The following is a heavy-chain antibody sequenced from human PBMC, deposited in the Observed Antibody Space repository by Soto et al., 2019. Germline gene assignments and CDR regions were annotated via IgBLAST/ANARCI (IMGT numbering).Heavy chain of an antibody. CDR1: GYTFTSYG. J-gene: IGHJ6*02. D-gene: IGHD2-15*01. CDR3: ARDRIVVVVAATYYYYGMDV. V-gene: IGHV1-18*01. CDR2: ISAYNGNT. Sequence: ASVKVSCQASGYTFTSYGISWVRQAPGQGLEWMGWISAYNGNTNYAQKLQGRVTMTTDTSTSTAYMELRSLRSDDTAVYYCARDRIVVVVAATYYYYGMDVWGQGTTVTVSS.